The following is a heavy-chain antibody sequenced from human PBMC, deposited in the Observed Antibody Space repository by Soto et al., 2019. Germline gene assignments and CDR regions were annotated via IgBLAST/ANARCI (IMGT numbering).Heavy chain of an antibody. CDR3: ARVGSDSVEFDS. Sequence: GGSLRLSCAASGFTFSSYAMHWVRQAPGKGLEWVAVISYDGSNKYYADSVKGRFTISRDNSKNTLYMVMNSLRAEDTAVYYCARVGSDSVEFDSWGQGTLVTVSS. CDR2: ISYDGSNK. D-gene: IGHD2-21*01. J-gene: IGHJ4*02. V-gene: IGHV3-30-3*01. CDR1: GFTFSSYA.